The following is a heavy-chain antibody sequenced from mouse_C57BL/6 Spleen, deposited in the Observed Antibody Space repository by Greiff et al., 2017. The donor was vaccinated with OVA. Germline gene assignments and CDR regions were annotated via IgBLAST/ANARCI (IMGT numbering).Heavy chain of an antibody. J-gene: IGHJ3*01. CDR1: GYTFTSYW. D-gene: IGHD2-5*01. Sequence: QVQLQQPGAELVKPGASVKLSCKASGYTFTSYWMHWVKQRPGQGLEWIGMIHPNSGSTNYNEKFKSKATLTVDKSSSTAYMQLSSLTSEDSAVYYCAIYYSNYVAWFAYWGQGTLVTVSA. CDR3: AIYYSNYVAWFAY. CDR2: IHPNSGST. V-gene: IGHV1-64*01.